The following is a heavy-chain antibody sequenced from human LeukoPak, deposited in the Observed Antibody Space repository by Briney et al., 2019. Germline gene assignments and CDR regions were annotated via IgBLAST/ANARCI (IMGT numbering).Heavy chain of an antibody. CDR1: GGSISSYY. Sequence: PSETLSLTCTVSGGSISSYYWSWLRQPPGKGLEWIGYIYYSGSTNYNPSLKSRVTISVDTSKNQFSLKLTSVTAADTAVYYCARVYSRHFDYWGQGTLVTVSA. J-gene: IGHJ4*02. CDR2: IYYSGST. V-gene: IGHV4-59*01. CDR3: ARVYSRHFDY. D-gene: IGHD1-14*01.